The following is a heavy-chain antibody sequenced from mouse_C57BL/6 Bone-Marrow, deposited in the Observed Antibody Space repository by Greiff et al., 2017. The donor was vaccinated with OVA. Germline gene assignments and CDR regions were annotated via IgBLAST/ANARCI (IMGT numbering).Heavy chain of an antibody. D-gene: IGHD1-1*01. J-gene: IGHJ4*01. CDR3: ARDRFYYGSSSYAMDY. CDR2: LDPSDSYT. V-gene: IGHV1-69*01. Sequence: QVQLQQPGAELVMPGASVKLSCKASGYTFTSYWMHWVKQRPGQGLEWIGELDPSDSYTNYNQKFKGKSTLTVDKSSSTAYMQLSSLTSEDSAVYYCARDRFYYGSSSYAMDYWGQGTSVTVSS. CDR1: GYTFTSYW.